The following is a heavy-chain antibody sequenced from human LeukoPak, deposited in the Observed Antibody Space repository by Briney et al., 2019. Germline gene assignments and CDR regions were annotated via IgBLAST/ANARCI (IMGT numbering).Heavy chain of an antibody. CDR3: ARELTMVRGVIGVDP. CDR1: GGTFSSYA. Sequence: SVKVSCKASGGTFSSYAISWVRQAPGQGLEWMGRIIPILGIANYAQKFQSRVTITADKSTSTAYMELSSLRSEDTAVYYCARELTMVRGVIGVDPWGQGTLVTVSS. V-gene: IGHV1-69*04. J-gene: IGHJ5*02. CDR2: IIPILGIA. D-gene: IGHD3-10*01.